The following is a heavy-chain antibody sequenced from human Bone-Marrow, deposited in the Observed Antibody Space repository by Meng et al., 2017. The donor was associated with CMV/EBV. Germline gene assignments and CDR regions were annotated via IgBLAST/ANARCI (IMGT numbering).Heavy chain of an antibody. J-gene: IGHJ6*02. CDR2: IKQDGSEK. CDR3: ARDNVGSYYTDYYYYYGMDV. V-gene: IGHV3-7*01. CDR1: GFTFSSYW. Sequence: GESLKISCAASGFTFSSYWMSWVRQASGKGLEWVANIKQDGSEKYYVDSVKGRFTISRDNAKNSLYLQMNSLRAEDTAVYYCARDNVGSYYTDYYYYYGMDVWGQGPTVTVSS. D-gene: IGHD1-26*01.